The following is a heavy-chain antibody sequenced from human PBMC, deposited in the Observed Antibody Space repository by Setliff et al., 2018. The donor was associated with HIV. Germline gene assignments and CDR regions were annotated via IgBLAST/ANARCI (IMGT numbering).Heavy chain of an antibody. CDR1: GNMFTNNW. D-gene: IGHD6-6*01. Sequence: PGESLKISCQGLGNMFTNNWIAWVRQMPGKGLEWMGIIYPADSDTTYNPSFQGQVTISADKSISTAYLQWSSLKASDTAMYYCVRPLGRSSSQGWFDPWGQGTLVTVSS. CDR3: VRPLGRSSSQGWFDP. J-gene: IGHJ5*02. V-gene: IGHV5-51*01. CDR2: IYPADSDT.